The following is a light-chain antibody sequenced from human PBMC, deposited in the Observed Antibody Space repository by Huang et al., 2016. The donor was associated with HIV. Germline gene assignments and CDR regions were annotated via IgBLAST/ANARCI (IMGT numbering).Light chain of an antibody. Sequence: EIIMTQSPATLSVSPGGRATRSCRASQGVNTHSAWYQQKPGQAPRRRIFGASKGATGIPARFSGSGSGGEFTLTISSLQSEDFAVYCCQQYDTPPTTFGPGTKVDI. V-gene: IGKV3-15*01. CDR3: QQYDTPPTT. CDR1: QGVNTH. CDR2: GAS. J-gene: IGKJ3*01.